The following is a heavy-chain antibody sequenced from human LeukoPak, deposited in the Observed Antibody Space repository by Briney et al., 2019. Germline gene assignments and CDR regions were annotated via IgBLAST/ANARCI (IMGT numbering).Heavy chain of an antibody. D-gene: IGHD6-19*01. Sequence: ASVKVSCKASGCTFTSYDINWVRQATGQGLEWMGWMNPNSGNTGYAQKFQGRVTMTRNTSISTAYMELSSLRSEDTAVYYCARGLSSGWYSARGYWGQGTLVIVSS. CDR1: GCTFTSYD. CDR3: ARGLSSGWYSARGY. V-gene: IGHV1-8*01. CDR2: MNPNSGNT. J-gene: IGHJ4*02.